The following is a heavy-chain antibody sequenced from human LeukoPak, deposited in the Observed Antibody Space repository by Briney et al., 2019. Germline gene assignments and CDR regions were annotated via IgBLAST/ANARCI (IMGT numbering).Heavy chain of an antibody. CDR3: ARDGGAYCGGDCSDAFDI. J-gene: IGHJ3*02. Sequence: PSGTLSLTCAVSGGSISSSNWWSWVRQPPGKGLEWIGEIYHSGSTNYNPSLKSRVTISVDKSKNQFSLKLSSVTAADTAVYYCARDGGAYCGGDCSDAFDIWGQGTMVTVSS. D-gene: IGHD2-21*02. V-gene: IGHV4-4*02. CDR1: GGSISSSNW. CDR2: IYHSGST.